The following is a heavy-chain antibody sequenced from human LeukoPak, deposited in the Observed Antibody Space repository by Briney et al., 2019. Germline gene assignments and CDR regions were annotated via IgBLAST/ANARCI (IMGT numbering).Heavy chain of an antibody. D-gene: IGHD2-15*01. J-gene: IGHJ5*02. V-gene: IGHV4-4*02. CDR3: ARKTGYCSGGSCYWGPTNKNWFDP. CDR1: GGSISSSNW. CDR2: IYHSGST. Sequence: PSGTLSLTYAVSGGSISSSNWWSWVRQPPGKGLEWIGEIYHSGSTNDNPSLKSRVTISVDKSKNQFSLKLSSVTAADTAVYYCARKTGYCSGGSCYWGPTNKNWFDPWGQGTLVTVSS.